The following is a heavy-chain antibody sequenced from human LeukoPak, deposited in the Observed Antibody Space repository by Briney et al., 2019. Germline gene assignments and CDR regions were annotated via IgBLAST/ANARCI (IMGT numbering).Heavy chain of an antibody. CDR2: ISSSSSYI. V-gene: IGHV3-21*01. Sequence: PGGSLRLSCAASGFTFSSYSMNWVRQAPGKGLEWVSSISSSSSYIYYADSVKGRFTISRDNAKNSLYLQMNSLRAEDTAVYYCARGGDSGYDSFDYWGQGTLVTVSS. D-gene: IGHD5-12*01. CDR3: ARGGDSGYDSFDY. CDR1: GFTFSSYS. J-gene: IGHJ4*02.